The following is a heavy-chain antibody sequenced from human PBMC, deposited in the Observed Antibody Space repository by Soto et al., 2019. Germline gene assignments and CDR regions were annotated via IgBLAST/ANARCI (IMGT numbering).Heavy chain of an antibody. D-gene: IGHD3-22*01. CDR3: AGAYYYDSSGYYRDY. CDR2: ISSISSTI. V-gene: IGHV3-48*02. J-gene: IGHJ4*02. CDR1: VFTFSSYS. Sequence: GGTLRLSCAACVFTFSSYSMNWVRQAPGKGLEWVSYISSISSTIYYADSVKGRFTISRDNAKNSLYLQMNSLRDEDTAVYYCAGAYYYDSSGYYRDYWGQGTLVTVSS.